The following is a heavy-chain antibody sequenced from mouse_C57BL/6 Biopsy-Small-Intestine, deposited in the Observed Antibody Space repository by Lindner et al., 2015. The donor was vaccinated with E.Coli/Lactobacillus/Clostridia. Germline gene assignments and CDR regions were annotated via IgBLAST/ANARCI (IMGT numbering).Heavy chain of an antibody. J-gene: IGHJ1*03. CDR2: ISDGGSYT. D-gene: IGHD2-5*01. V-gene: IGHV5-4*01. Sequence: VQLQESGGGLVKPGGSLKLSCAASGFTFSSYAMSWVRQTPEKRLEWVATISDGGSYTYYPDNVKGRFTISRDNAKNNLYLQMSHLKSEDTAMYYCARVGIYSNYWYFDVWGTGTTVTVSS. CDR3: ARVGIYSNYWYFDV. CDR1: GFTFSSYA.